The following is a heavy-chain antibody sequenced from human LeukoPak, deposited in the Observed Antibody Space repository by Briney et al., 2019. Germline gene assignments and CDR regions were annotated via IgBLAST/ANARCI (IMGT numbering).Heavy chain of an antibody. J-gene: IGHJ4*02. Sequence: PGGSLRLSGAASGFTVSSNYMSWVRQAPGKGLEWVSVIYRGGNTYYADSVKGRFTVSRDNSKNTLYLQMNSLRAEDTAVYYCARGGARQQLVENYFDYWGQGTLVTVSS. D-gene: IGHD6-13*01. CDR2: IYRGGNT. CDR1: GFTVSSNY. CDR3: ARGGARQQLVENYFDY. V-gene: IGHV3-53*01.